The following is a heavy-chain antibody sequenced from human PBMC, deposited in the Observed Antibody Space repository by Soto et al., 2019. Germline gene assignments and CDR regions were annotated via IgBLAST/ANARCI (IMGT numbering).Heavy chain of an antibody. Sequence: GGSLRLSCAASGFTFSSYAMNWVRQVPGKGLEWVSGISASGGRTYYADSVKGRFTISRDNSKNTLYLQMNSLRAEDTAVYYCAKDSTLIMVITFGAFDIWGQGTTVTVSS. CDR1: GFTFSSYA. CDR2: ISASGGRT. CDR3: AKDSTLIMVITFGAFDI. D-gene: IGHD2-8*01. J-gene: IGHJ3*02. V-gene: IGHV3-23*01.